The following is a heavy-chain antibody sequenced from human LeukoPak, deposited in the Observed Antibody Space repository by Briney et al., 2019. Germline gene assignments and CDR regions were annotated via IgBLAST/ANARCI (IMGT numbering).Heavy chain of an antibody. CDR1: GGSISSSSSY. V-gene: IGHV4-39*01. CDR3: ARSDTYYGSGSYSNWFDP. CDR2: IYYSGST. D-gene: IGHD3-10*01. J-gene: IGHJ5*02. Sequence: SETLSLTCTVSGGSISSSSSYWGWIRQPPGKGLEWIGGIYYSGSTYYNPSLKSRVTIPVDTSKNQFSLKLSSVTAADTAVYYCARSDTYYGSGSYSNWFDPWGQGTLVTVSS.